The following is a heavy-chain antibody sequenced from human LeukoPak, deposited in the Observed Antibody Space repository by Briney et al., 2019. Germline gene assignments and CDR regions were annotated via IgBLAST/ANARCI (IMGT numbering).Heavy chain of an antibody. V-gene: IGHV3-30*02. CDR3: AKDKGRWLQFDY. D-gene: IGHD5-24*01. J-gene: IGHJ4*02. CDR1: HFTFTTYW. Sequence: GGSLRLSCAASHFTFTTYWMSWVRQAPGKGLEWVAVIWYGGSNKYYADSVKGRFTISRDNSKNTLYLQMNSLRAEDTAVYYCAKDKGRWLQFDYWGQGTLVTVSS. CDR2: IWYGGSNK.